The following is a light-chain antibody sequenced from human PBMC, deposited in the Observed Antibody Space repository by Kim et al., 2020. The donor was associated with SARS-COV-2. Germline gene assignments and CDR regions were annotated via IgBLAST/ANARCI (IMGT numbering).Light chain of an antibody. J-gene: IGKJ5*01. CDR1: QSVSSY. Sequence: SPGERATLSCRASQSVSSYLAWYQQKPGQAPRLLIYGASNRATGIPARFSGSGSGTDFTLTISSLKPEDFAVYYCQQRSNWPPITFGQGTRLEIK. CDR3: QQRSNWPPIT. V-gene: IGKV3-11*01. CDR2: GAS.